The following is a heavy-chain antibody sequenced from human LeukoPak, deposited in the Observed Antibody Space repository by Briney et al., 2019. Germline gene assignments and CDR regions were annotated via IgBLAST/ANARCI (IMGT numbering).Heavy chain of an antibody. CDR3: ARGRGVVVPGLEDY. Sequence: SETLSLTCAVYGGSFSGYYWSWIRQPPGKGLEWIGEINHSGSTNYNPSLKSRVTISVDTSKNQFSLKLSSVTAADTAVYYCARGRGVVVPGLEDYWGQGTLVTVSS. V-gene: IGHV4-34*01. J-gene: IGHJ4*02. CDR1: GGSFSGYY. D-gene: IGHD2-2*01. CDR2: INHSGST.